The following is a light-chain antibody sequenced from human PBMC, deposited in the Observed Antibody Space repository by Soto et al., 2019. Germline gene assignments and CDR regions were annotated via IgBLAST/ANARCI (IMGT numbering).Light chain of an antibody. J-gene: IGKJ5*01. CDR1: QSVNSN. CDR3: QQYGSSIT. CDR2: GTS. V-gene: IGKV3-20*01. Sequence: PNTPSLAPRESATLSYRASQSVNSNLAWYQQKAGQAPRLLIYGTSTRATGIPARFSGSGSGTDFTLTISRLEPEDFAVYYCQQYGSSITFGQGTRLEIK.